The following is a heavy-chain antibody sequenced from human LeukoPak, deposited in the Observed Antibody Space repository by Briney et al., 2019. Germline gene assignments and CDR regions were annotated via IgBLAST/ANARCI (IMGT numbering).Heavy chain of an antibody. CDR3: AKDHCSSTSCYFGDFDY. CDR1: GFTFSSCG. V-gene: IGHV3-30*02. CDR2: IRYDGSNK. Sequence: GGSLRLSCAASGFTFSSCGMHWVRQAPGKGLEWVAFIRYDGSNKYYADSVKGRFTISRDNSKNTLYLQMNSLRAEDTAVYYCAKDHCSSTSCYFGDFDYWGQGTLVTVSS. J-gene: IGHJ4*02. D-gene: IGHD2-2*01.